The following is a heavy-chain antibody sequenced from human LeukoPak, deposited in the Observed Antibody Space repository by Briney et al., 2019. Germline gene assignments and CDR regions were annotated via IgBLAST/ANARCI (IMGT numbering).Heavy chain of an antibody. D-gene: IGHD3-16*01. CDR2: IWDDGSNK. Sequence: GRSLRLSCAASGFIFSTYGMHWVRQAPGKGLEWVAVIWDDGSNKNYAHSVKGRVTISRDNSQNTLHLQMNSLRAEDTAIYYCARDGGRYSFDYWGQGTLVTVSS. V-gene: IGHV3-33*01. J-gene: IGHJ4*02. CDR3: ARDGGRYSFDY. CDR1: GFIFSTYG.